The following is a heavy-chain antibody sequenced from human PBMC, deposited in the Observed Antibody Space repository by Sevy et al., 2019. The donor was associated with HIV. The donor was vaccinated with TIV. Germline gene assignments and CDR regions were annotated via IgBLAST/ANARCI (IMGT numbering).Heavy chain of an antibody. J-gene: IGHJ6*02. CDR2: ISSSGNYK. D-gene: IGHD3-16*01. CDR1: GFIFNTYS. CDR3: AGDPKTYTVLANDYGMDV. Sequence: GGSLRLSCAASGFIFNTYSFNWVRQAPGKGLEWVAFISSSGNYKHYPDSLKDRFTVSRDKANNVVFLHIDGLRVEDTALYYCAGDPKTYTVLANDYGMDVWGQGTTVTVSS. V-gene: IGHV3-21*06.